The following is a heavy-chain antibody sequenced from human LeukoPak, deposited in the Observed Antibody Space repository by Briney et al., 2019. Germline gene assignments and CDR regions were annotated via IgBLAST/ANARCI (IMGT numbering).Heavy chain of an antibody. Sequence: GASVKVSCKASGYTFTSYYMHWVRQAPGQGLEWMGIINPSGGSTSYAQKFQGRVTMTRDTSTSTVYMELSSLRSEDTAVYYCATLRGGGESVDYWGQGTLVTVSS. CDR1: GYTFTSYY. CDR3: ATLRGGGESVDY. V-gene: IGHV1-46*01. D-gene: IGHD3-16*01. CDR2: INPSGGST. J-gene: IGHJ4*02.